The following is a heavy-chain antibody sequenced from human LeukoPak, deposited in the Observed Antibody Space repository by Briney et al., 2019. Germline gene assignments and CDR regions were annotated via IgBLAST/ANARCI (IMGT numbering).Heavy chain of an antibody. CDR1: GYSFTSYW. Sequence: PGESLKISCKGSGYSFTSYWIGWVRQMPGKGLEWMGIIYPGDSDTRYSPSFQGQVTISADKSISTAYLQWSSLKASDTAMYYCARHGVGSGDIVVVPAAQIADYWGQGTLVTVSS. D-gene: IGHD2-2*01. J-gene: IGHJ4*02. CDR3: ARHGVGSGDIVVVPAAQIADY. CDR2: IYPGDSDT. V-gene: IGHV5-51*01.